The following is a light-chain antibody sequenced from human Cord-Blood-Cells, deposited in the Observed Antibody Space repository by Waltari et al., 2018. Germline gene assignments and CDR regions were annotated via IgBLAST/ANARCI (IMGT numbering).Light chain of an antibody. CDR1: ALPNKY. Sequence: SYELTQPPSVSVSLGQMARITCPGEALPNKYAYWYQQKPGQFPVLVIYKESERPSGIPERFSGSSSGTIVTLTISGVQAEDEADYYCLSADSSGTYVVFGGGTKLTVL. V-gene: IGLV3-16*01. J-gene: IGLJ2*01. CDR3: LSADSSGTYVV. CDR2: KES.